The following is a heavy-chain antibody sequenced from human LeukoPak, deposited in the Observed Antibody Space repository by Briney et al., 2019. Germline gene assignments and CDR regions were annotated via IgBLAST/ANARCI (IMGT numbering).Heavy chain of an antibody. J-gene: IGHJ4*02. V-gene: IGHV4-39*07. CDR1: GGSFSSSSYY. D-gene: IGHD3-10*01. Sequence: PSETLSLTCTVSGGSFSSSSYYWGWIRQPPGKGLEWIGSFYYSGSTNYNPSLKSRVTISVDKSKNQFSLKLSSVTAADTAVYYCARGRGTMVRGVMRGGYFDYWGQGTLVTVSS. CDR3: ARGRGTMVRGVMRGGYFDY. CDR2: FYYSGST.